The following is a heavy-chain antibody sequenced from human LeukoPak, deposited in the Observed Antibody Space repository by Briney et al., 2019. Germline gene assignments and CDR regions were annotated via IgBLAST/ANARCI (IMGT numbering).Heavy chain of an antibody. CDR3: ARDQGNFFMEDYYYMDV. CDR1: GFTFSSYS. V-gene: IGHV3-21*01. J-gene: IGHJ6*03. D-gene: IGHD3-3*01. CDR2: ISSSSSYI. Sequence: GGSLRLSCAASGFTFSSYSMNWVRQAPGKGLEWVSSISSSSSYIYYADSVKGRFTISRDNAKNSLYLQMNSLRAEDTAVYYCARDQGNFFMEDYYYMDVWGKGTTVTISS.